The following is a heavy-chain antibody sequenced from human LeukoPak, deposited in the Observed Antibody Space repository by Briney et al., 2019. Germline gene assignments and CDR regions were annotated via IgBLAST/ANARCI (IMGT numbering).Heavy chain of an antibody. D-gene: IGHD3-22*01. CDR1: GGTFSSYA. CDR2: IIPIFGTA. CDR3: AREDNYYDSSVG. Sequence: SVKVSCKASGGTFSSYAISWVRQAPGQGLEWMGGIIPIFGTANYAQKFQGRVTVTTDESTSTAYMELSSLRSEDTAVYYCAREDNYYDSSVGWGQGTLVTVSS. J-gene: IGHJ4*02. V-gene: IGHV1-69*05.